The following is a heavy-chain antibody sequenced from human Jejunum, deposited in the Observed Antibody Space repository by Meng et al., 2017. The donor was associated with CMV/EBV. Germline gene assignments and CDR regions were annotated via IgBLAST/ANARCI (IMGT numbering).Heavy chain of an antibody. J-gene: IGHJ4*02. CDR1: GGVFNNYA. CDR3: ARGFTNGWQPFDF. D-gene: IGHD2-8*01. V-gene: IGHV1-69*12. Sequence: QVQFLQSGAEVKSPGSSVRLSCKSSGGVFNNYALTWVRQAPGQGLEWMGGIIAVLTTPNYAPKFQGRLTITADASTGTTYMELSSLTSEDTAVYFCARGFTNGWQPFDFWGQGTLVTVSS. CDR2: IIAVLTTP.